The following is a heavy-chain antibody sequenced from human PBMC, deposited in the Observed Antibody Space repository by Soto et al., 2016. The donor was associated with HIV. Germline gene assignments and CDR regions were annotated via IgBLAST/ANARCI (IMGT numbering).Heavy chain of an antibody. CDR3: ARVPRPSSGSYGLLFGYDYQYMDV. CDR2: INTDGSIR. Sequence: EVQLVESGGDLVQPGGSLRLSCIASGFTFRNYWMHWVRQGPGRGLVWVSRINTDGSIRNYVGSVKGRFTISRDNAANTVYLEMNGLRAEDTAVYYCARVPRPSSGSYGLLFGYDYQYMDVWGKGTTVTV. J-gene: IGHJ6*03. D-gene: IGHD1-26*01. CDR1: GFTFRNYW. V-gene: IGHV3-74*01.